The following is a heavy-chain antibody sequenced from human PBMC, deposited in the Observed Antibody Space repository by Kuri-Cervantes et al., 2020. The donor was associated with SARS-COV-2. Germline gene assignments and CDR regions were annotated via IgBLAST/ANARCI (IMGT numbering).Heavy chain of an antibody. CDR2: IKKDGSEK. CDR1: GFSFSMYW. D-gene: IGHD6-19*01. J-gene: IGHJ3*02. Sequence: LSLTCAASGFSFSMYWMSWVRQAPGKGLEWVANIKKDGSEKYYVDSVKGRFTTSRDNAKNSLYLQMNSLRAEDTAVYYCAREQWLELDAFDIWGQGTMVTVSS. CDR3: AREQWLELDAFDI. V-gene: IGHV3-7*01.